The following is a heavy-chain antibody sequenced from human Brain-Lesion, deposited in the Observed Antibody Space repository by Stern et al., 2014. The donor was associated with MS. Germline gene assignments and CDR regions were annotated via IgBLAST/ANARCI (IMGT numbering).Heavy chain of an antibody. D-gene: IGHD3-10*01. CDR3: ARDPRRGGLSGYYHGMDV. J-gene: IGHJ6*02. Sequence: VQLVESGPGLVKPSGTLSLTCAVSGASISNTQWWTWVRQSPGKGLEWIGEIYQSGSGNYHPALRSRVPKSGARSKNSFSLKLNSVTAADTAVYYCARDPRRGGLSGYYHGMDVWGQGTTVTVSS. V-gene: IGHV4-4*02. CDR2: IYQSGSG. CDR1: GASISNTQW.